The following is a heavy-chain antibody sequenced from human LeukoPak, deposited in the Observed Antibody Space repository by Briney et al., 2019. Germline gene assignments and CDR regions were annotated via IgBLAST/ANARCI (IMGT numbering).Heavy chain of an antibody. CDR3: ASYPSGSYYEYYFDY. Sequence: SVTVSFKASGGTFISYAISWVRQAPGQGREWMGGIIPIFGTANYAQKFQGRVTITADESTSTAYMELSSLRSEDTAVYYCASYPSGSYYEYYFDYWGQGTLVTVSS. CDR2: IIPIFGTA. D-gene: IGHD1-26*01. CDR1: GGTFISYA. J-gene: IGHJ4*02. V-gene: IGHV1-69*01.